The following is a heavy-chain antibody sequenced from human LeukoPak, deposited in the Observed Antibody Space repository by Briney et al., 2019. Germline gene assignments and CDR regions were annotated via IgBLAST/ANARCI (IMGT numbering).Heavy chain of an antibody. V-gene: IGHV3-23*01. CDR2: ITGSGGGK. J-gene: IGHJ4*02. CDR1: GFTFGNFA. CDR3: ARVYTFGPDY. D-gene: IGHD3-3*01. Sequence: PGGSLRLSCAASGFTFGNFAMTWVRQAPGKGLEWVSAITGSGGGKYYADSVKGRFVISRDNSENTLYLQMNSLRAEDTAVYYCARVYTFGPDYWGQGTLVTVSS.